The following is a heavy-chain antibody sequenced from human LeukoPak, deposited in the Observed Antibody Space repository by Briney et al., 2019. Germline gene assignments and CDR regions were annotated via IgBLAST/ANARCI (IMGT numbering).Heavy chain of an antibody. CDR1: GGSLSSSSYY. J-gene: IGHJ4*02. CDR2: IYYSGST. Sequence: SETLSLTCTVSGGSLSSSSYYWGWIRQPPGKGLEWIGSIYYSGSTYSNPSLKSRVTMSVYTSKHQFSLKLSSVTAADTAVYYCARGNPYSSAWSFDYWGQGTLVTVSS. D-gene: IGHD6-19*01. CDR3: ARGNPYSSAWSFDY. V-gene: IGHV4-39*07.